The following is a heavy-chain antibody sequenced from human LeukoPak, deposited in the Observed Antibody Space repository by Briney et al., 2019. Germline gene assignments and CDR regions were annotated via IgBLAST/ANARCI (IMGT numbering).Heavy chain of an antibody. CDR2: ISSSSNTI. Sequence: GGSLRLSCAASGFTLSSYSMTWVRQAPGKGLEWVSYISSSSNTIYYADSVKGRFTISRDNAKNSLYLQMNSLRAEDTAVYYCARGWELEYWGQGTLVTVSS. CDR3: ARGWELEY. V-gene: IGHV3-48*04. D-gene: IGHD1-26*01. J-gene: IGHJ4*02. CDR1: GFTLSSYS.